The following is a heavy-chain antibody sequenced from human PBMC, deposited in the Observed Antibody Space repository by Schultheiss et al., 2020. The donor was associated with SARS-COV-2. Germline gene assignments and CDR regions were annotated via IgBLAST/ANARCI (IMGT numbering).Heavy chain of an antibody. CDR3: ARAVDYRNYFDY. D-gene: IGHD4-11*01. CDR1: GDSITSGGYY. J-gene: IGHJ4*02. CDR2: IYHSGTT. Sequence: SQTLSLTCNVSGDSITSGGYYWSWIRQFPGKGLEWIALIYHSGTTFYNPSLESRVALSVDTTKNQFSLKLRSVTAADTAVYYCARAVDYRNYFDYWGQGTLVTVSS. V-gene: IGHV4-31*02.